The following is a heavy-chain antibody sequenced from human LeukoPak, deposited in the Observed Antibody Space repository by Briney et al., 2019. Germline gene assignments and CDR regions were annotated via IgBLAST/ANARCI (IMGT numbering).Heavy chain of an antibody. CDR3: ARVATAAGIGDAFDI. D-gene: IGHD6-13*01. J-gene: IGHJ3*02. V-gene: IGHV3-33*01. CDR2: IWYDGSNK. Sequence: PGGSLRLSCAASGFTFSSYGMHWVRQAPGKGLEWVAVIWYDGSNKYYADSVKGRFTISRDNSKNTLYLQMNSLRAGDTAVYYRARVATAAGIGDAFDIWGQGTMVTVSS. CDR1: GFTFSSYG.